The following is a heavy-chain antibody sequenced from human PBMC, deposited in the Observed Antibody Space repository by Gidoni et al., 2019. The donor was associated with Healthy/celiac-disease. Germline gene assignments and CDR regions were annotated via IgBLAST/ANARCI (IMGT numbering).Heavy chain of an antibody. Sequence: QVQLVESGGGVVQPGRSLRLSCAASGLPFSSYGMLWVRQAPGKGLEWVAVIWYDGSHKYYADSVKGRFTISKDNSKNTLYLQMNSLRAEDTAVYFCARDSENYYDSSGYYNSYFDYWGQGTLVTVSS. CDR1: GLPFSSYG. J-gene: IGHJ4*02. V-gene: IGHV3-33*01. CDR3: ARDSENYYDSSGYYNSYFDY. D-gene: IGHD3-22*01. CDR2: IWYDGSHK.